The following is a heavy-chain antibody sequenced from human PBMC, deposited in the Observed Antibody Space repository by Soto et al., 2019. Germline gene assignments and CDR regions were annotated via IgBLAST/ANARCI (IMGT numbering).Heavy chain of an antibody. D-gene: IGHD3-3*01. J-gene: IGHJ4*02. Sequence: GGSLRLSCAASGFTFSSYGMHWVRQAPGKGLEWVAVISYDGSNKYYADSVKGRFTISRDNSKNTLYLQMNSLRAEDTAVYYCAKDRQLYDFWSHFDYWGQGTLVTVSS. CDR3: AKDRQLYDFWSHFDY. CDR1: GFTFSSYG. V-gene: IGHV3-30*18. CDR2: ISYDGSNK.